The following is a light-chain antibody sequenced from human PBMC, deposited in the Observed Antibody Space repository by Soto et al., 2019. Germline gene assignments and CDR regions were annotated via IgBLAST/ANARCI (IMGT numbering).Light chain of an antibody. Sequence: EIVMTQSPATMSVSPGERATLSCRASQSMGSNVAWCQQKPGQAPRVIMYGASRRATGIPDRFSGGGSGTDFTLTISRLEPEDFAVYFCQQYAGPPTTFGQGTRLEI. CDR2: GAS. CDR3: QQYAGPPTT. CDR1: QSMGSN. V-gene: IGKV3-20*01. J-gene: IGKJ5*01.